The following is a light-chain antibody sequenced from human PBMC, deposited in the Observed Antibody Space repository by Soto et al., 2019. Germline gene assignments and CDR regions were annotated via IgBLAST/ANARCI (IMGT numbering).Light chain of an antibody. Sequence: EIVLTQSPGTLSLSPGERATLSCRASQSVSSSYLAWYQQKPGQAPRLLIYDASRATGIPDRFSGSGSGTDFTLTINRLEPEDFAVYYCQHYGTSALFGPGTKVDI. CDR2: DAS. CDR3: QHYGTSAL. CDR1: QSVSSSY. V-gene: IGKV3-20*01. J-gene: IGKJ3*01.